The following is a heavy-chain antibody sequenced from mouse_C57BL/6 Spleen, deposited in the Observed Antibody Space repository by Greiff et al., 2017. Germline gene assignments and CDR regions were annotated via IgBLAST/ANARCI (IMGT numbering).Heavy chain of an antibody. CDR2: IYPGDGDT. V-gene: IGHV1-82*01. CDR1: GYAFSSSW. D-gene: IGHD3-2*02. Sequence: QVQLQQSGPELVKPGASVKISCKASGYAFSSSWMNWVKQRPGKGLEWIGRIYPGDGDTNYNGKFKGKATLTADKSSSTAYMQLRSLTSEDSAVYFCARDSSGYPYYFDYWGQGTTLTVSS. CDR3: ARDSSGYPYYFDY. J-gene: IGHJ2*01.